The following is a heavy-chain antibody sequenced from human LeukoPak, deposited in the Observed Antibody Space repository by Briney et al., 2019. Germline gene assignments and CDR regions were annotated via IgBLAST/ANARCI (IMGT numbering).Heavy chain of an antibody. CDR3: ARVGPIDYYYYPMDV. V-gene: IGHV1-2*02. Sequence: ASVTVSCKASGYTFTGYYIHWVRQAPGQGLEWMGWLNPDGGGAYYAQSFQGRVTMARDTSISTAYMELSSLRFDDTAVYYCARVGPIDYYYYPMDVWGQGTTGTVSS. CDR2: LNPDGGGA. CDR1: GYTFTGYY. J-gene: IGHJ6*02.